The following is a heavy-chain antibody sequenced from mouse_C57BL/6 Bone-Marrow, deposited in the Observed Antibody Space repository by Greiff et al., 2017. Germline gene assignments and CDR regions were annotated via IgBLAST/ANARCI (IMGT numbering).Heavy chain of an antibody. D-gene: IGHD2-3*01. CDR2: IDPSDSYT. V-gene: IGHV1-69*01. CDR1: GYTFTSYW. CDR3: ARYWAGYYGDAMDY. J-gene: IGHJ4*01. Sequence: VQLQQPGAELVMPGASVTLSCKASGYTFTSYWMHWVKQRPGQGLEWIGEIDPSDSYTNYNQKFKGKSTLTVDKSSSTAYMQLSSLTSEDSAVYYCARYWAGYYGDAMDYWGQGTSVTVSS.